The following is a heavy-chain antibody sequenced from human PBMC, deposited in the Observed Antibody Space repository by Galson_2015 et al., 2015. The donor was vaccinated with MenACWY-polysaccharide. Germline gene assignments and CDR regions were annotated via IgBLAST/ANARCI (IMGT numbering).Heavy chain of an antibody. CDR2: ISGSGGST. V-gene: IGHV3-23*01. CDR1: GFSFSNFA. J-gene: IGHJ6*02. D-gene: IGHD3-16*01. Sequence: SLRLSCAPSGFSFSNFAMNWVRQAPGKGLEWVSSISGSGGSTYYADSVKGRFTVSRDNSKNTLYLQMNSPRAEDTAVYYCAKDRDWGFYYYGMDVWGQGTTVTVSS. CDR3: AKDRDWGFYYYGMDV.